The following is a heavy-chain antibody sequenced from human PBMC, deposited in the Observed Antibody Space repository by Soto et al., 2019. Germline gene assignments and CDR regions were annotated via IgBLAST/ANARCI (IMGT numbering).Heavy chain of an antibody. CDR2: ISGSGGST. V-gene: IGHV3-23*01. CDR3: AKDQLRFLEWLLPYYYYYGMDV. J-gene: IGHJ6*02. CDR1: GFTFSSYA. D-gene: IGHD3-3*01. Sequence: PGGSLRLSCAASGFTFSSYAMSWVRQAPGKGLGWVSAISGSGGSTYYADSVKGRFTISRDNSKNTLYLQMNSLRAEDTAVYYCAKDQLRFLEWLLPYYYYYGMDVWAQGTTVTGSS.